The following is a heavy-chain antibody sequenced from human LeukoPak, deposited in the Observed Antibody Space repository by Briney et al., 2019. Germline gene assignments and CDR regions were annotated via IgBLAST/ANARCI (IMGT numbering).Heavy chain of an antibody. CDR1: GFTFSSYS. CDR2: ISSSSSYI. Sequence: PGGSLRLSCVASGFTFSSYSMNWVRQAPGKGLEWVSSISSSSSYIYYADSVKGRFTISRDNAKNSLYLQMNSLRAEDTAVYYCASGYSSGSDAFDIWGQGTMVTVSS. CDR3: ASGYSSGSDAFDI. J-gene: IGHJ3*02. D-gene: IGHD6-19*01. V-gene: IGHV3-21*01.